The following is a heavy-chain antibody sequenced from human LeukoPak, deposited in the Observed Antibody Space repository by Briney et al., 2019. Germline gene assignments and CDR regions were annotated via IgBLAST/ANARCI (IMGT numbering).Heavy chain of an antibody. CDR3: ARGDLAFMIDAFDI. Sequence: ASVKVSCKASGGTFSSYAISWVRQAPGQGLEWMGWISAYNGNTNYAQKLQGRVTMTTDTSTSTAYMELRSLRSDDTAVYYCARGDLAFMIDAFDIWGQGTMVTVSS. V-gene: IGHV1-18*01. J-gene: IGHJ3*02. CDR1: GGTFSSYA. D-gene: IGHD3-16*01. CDR2: ISAYNGNT.